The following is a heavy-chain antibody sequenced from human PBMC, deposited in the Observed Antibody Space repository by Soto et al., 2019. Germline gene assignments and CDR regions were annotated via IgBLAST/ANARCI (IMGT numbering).Heavy chain of an antibody. CDR3: TRYSYNSGWHFDY. V-gene: IGHV3-73*01. D-gene: IGHD6-19*01. CDR2: IRSKVNSYAT. J-gene: IGHJ4*02. Sequence: AGGSLRLSSASSGFNFSGSAMHWVRQASGKGLEWVGRIRSKVNSYATAYAASVKDRFTISRDDSKNTAYLQMNSLKTEDTAVYYCTRYSYNSGWHFDYWGQGTLVTVSS. CDR1: GFNFSGSA.